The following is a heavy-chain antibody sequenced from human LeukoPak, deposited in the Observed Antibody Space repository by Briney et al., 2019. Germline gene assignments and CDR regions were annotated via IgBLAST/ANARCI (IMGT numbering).Heavy chain of an antibody. Sequence: GGSLRLSCAASGFTFISYGMHWVRQAPGKGLEWVSGITGSGANTYYADSVKGRFTISRDNSKNTLSLQMNSLRAEDTAVYYCASLMSRVIVTGDFDNWGQGTLVTVSS. CDR2: ITGSGANT. J-gene: IGHJ4*02. CDR1: GFTFISYG. D-gene: IGHD1-14*01. CDR3: ASLMSRVIVTGDFDN. V-gene: IGHV3-23*01.